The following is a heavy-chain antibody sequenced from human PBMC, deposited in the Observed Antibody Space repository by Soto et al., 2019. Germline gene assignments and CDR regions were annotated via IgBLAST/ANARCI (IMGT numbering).Heavy chain of an antibody. CDR1: GGSISSYY. Sequence: SETLSLTCTVSGGSISSYYWSWIRQPPGKGLEWIGYIYYSGSTNYNPSLKSRVTISVDTSKNQFSLKLSSVTAADTAVYYCASTLKDDSSGYYLSDYYYYMDVWGKGTTVTVSS. CDR2: IYYSGST. D-gene: IGHD3-22*01. J-gene: IGHJ6*03. CDR3: ASTLKDDSSGYYLSDYYYYMDV. V-gene: IGHV4-59*08.